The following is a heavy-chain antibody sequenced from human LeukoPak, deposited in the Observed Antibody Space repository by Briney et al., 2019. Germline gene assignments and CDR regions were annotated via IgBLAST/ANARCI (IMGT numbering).Heavy chain of an antibody. D-gene: IGHD2-8*01. CDR3: ASQRYCTNGICYRKYYFDY. CDR2: IYSGDNT. CDR1: GFTFSTYA. V-gene: IGHV3-66*04. J-gene: IGHJ4*02. Sequence: GGSLRLSCAASGFTFSTYAMSWVRQAPGKGLEWVSLIYSGDNTYYSDSVKGRFTVSRDNSKNALYLQMNSLRAEDTAVYFCASQRYCTNGICYRKYYFDYWGQGTLVTVSS.